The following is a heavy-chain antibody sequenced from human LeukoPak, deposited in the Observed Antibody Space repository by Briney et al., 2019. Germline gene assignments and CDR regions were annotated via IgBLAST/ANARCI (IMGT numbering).Heavy chain of an antibody. Sequence: GGSLRLSCADSGFTFSSYAMSWVRQAPGKGLEWVSAISGSGGSTYYADSVKGRFTISRDNSKNTLYLQMNSLRAEDTAVYYCAKARGYSYGYLVDYWGQGTLVTVSS. CDR2: ISGSGGST. V-gene: IGHV3-23*01. CDR3: AKARGYSYGYLVDY. J-gene: IGHJ4*02. CDR1: GFTFSSYA. D-gene: IGHD5-18*01.